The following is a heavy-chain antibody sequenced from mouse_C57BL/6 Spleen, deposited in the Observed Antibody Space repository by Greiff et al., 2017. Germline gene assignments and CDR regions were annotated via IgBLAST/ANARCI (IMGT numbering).Heavy chain of an antibody. CDR2: IDPSDSYT. D-gene: IGHD1-1*01. V-gene: IGHV1-69*01. CDR1: GYTFTSYW. Sequence: QVQLQQPGAELVMPGASVKLSCKASGYTFTSYWMHWVKQRPGQGLEWIGEIDPSDSYTIYNQKFKGKSTLTVDKSSSTAYMQRSILTSEDSAVYCCASAYYGSSSDWYFDVWGTGTTVTVSS. CDR3: ASAYYGSSSDWYFDV. J-gene: IGHJ1*03.